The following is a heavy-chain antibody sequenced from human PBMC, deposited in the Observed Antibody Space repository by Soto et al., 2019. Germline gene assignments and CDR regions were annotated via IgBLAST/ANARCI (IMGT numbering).Heavy chain of an antibody. CDR2: IKSYTDDGTT. J-gene: IGHJ4*02. CDR3: ITDAGRKSGWPHFDY. CDR1: GFTFNNAW. Sequence: GGSLRLSCAASGFTFNNAWMNWVRQAPGKGLEWVGRIKSYTDDGTTNYAAPVEGRFSLSRDDSRNTLYLQMNSLKTEDTAIYYCITDAGRKSGWPHFDYWGQGTLVTVSS. V-gene: IGHV3-15*06. D-gene: IGHD6-19*01.